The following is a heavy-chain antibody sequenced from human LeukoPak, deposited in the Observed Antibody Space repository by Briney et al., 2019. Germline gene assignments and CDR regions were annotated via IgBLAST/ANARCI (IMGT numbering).Heavy chain of an antibody. CDR2: IYCSGST. CDR3: ARELVDCSSTSCPRYYYYYMDV. D-gene: IGHD2-2*01. J-gene: IGHJ6*03. Sequence: SQTLCLTCTVSGGSISRGDYYWSWLRPPPGTGLEWVGYIYCSGSTYYNPSLKSRVTISVDTSKNQFSLKLSSVTAADTAVYYCARELVDCSSTSCPRYYYYYMDVWGKGTTVTVSS. V-gene: IGHV4-30-4*08. CDR1: GGSISRGDYY.